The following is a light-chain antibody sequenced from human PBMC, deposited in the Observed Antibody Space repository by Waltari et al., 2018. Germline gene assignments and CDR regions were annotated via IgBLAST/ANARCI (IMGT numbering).Light chain of an antibody. CDR3: QVWLSSSDHPV. CDR2: YDS. V-gene: IGLV3-21*04. CDR1: NIGSKS. Sequence: SYVVTQPPSVSVAPGKTARITCGGNNIGSKSVHWYQQKPGQAPVLVIYYDSDRPSGIPVRFSGSNSGNPATLTITRVEAGDEADYYCQVWLSSSDHPVFGGGTKLTVI. J-gene: IGLJ2*01.